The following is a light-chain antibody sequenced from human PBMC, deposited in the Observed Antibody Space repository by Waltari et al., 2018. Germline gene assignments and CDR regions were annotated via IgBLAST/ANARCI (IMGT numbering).Light chain of an antibody. CDR1: QSVGTY. Sequence: EIVLTQSPAILSFSPGERATIPCRTSQSVGTYLAWDQQRPGQSPRLLIYDASYRATGIPARFSGSGSETDFTLTISSLQPEDFAVYYCQQRRNWPLTFGGGTRVEI. J-gene: IGKJ4*01. CDR3: QQRRNWPLT. V-gene: IGKV3-11*01. CDR2: DAS.